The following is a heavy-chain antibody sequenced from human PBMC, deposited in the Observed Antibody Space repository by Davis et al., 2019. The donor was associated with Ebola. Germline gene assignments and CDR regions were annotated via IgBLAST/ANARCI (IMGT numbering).Heavy chain of an antibody. Sequence: HTGGSLRLSCAVSGFTFSSYWMNWVRQVPGKGLLWVSRINTDGSTTSYADSVKGRFTISRDTARNMLYLQMSSLRAEDTALYYCVREGYGDFNDAFDIWGPGTMVTVSS. CDR2: INTDGSTT. D-gene: IGHD4-17*01. J-gene: IGHJ3*02. CDR1: GFTFSSYW. CDR3: VREGYGDFNDAFDI. V-gene: IGHV3-74*01.